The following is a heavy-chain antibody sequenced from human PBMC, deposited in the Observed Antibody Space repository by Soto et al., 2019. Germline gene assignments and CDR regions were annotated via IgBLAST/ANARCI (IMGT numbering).Heavy chain of an antibody. CDR1: GFTFSNAW. CDR3: TTASRPITIFGVVIIYYYMDV. CDR2: IKSKTDGGTT. V-gene: IGHV3-15*01. D-gene: IGHD3-3*01. Sequence: GGSLRLSCAASGFTFSNAWMSWVRQAPGKGLEWVGRIKSKTDGGTTDYAAPVKGRFTISRDDSKNTLYLQMNSLKTEDTAVYYCTTASRPITIFGVVIIYYYMDVWGKGTTVTVSS. J-gene: IGHJ6*03.